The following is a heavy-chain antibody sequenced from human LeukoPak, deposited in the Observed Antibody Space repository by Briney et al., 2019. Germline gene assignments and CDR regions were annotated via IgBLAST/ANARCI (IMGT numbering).Heavy chain of an antibody. CDR2: IYTSGST. D-gene: IGHD6-13*01. Sequence: PSETLSLTCAVSGGSISSYYWSWIRQPAGKGLEWIGRIYTSGSTNYNPSLKSRVTMSVDTSKNQFSLKLSSVTAADTAVYYCARDVAEYSSSWYDYWGQGTLVTVSS. CDR1: GGSISSYY. J-gene: IGHJ4*02. CDR3: ARDVAEYSSSWYDY. V-gene: IGHV4-4*07.